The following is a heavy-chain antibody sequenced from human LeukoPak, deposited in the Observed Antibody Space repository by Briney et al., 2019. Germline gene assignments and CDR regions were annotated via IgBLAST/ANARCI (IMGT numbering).Heavy chain of an antibody. CDR2: ISSSSNSI. V-gene: IGHV3-21*01. CDR1: GFTFSSYS. D-gene: IGHD6-13*01. CDR3: ARPQGSRWDGFDV. J-gene: IGHJ3*01. Sequence: GGSLRLSCAVSGFTFSSYSMNWVRQAPGKGLEWVSSISSSSNSIYYADSVKGRITISRDNAKHSLYLQMNSLGAEDTAVYYCARPQGSRWDGFDVWGQGTLVTVSS.